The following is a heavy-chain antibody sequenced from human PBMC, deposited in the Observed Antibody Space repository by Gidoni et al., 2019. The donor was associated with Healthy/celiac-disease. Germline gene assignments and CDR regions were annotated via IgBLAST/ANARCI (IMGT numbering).Heavy chain of an antibody. CDR2: ISAYNGNK. CDR3: ARVGRFGELLSPFDY. V-gene: IGHV1-18*01. D-gene: IGHD3-10*01. J-gene: IGHJ4*02. CDR1: GYTLPRCV. Sequence: QVQLVQSVAEVRKPGASVRFSFKGSGYTLPRCVISWVRQAPGQGLEWLGWISAYNGNKNYAQKVQGRVTMTTDTSTSTDYMEMRSLRSDDTAVYYCARVGRFGELLSPFDYWGQGTLVTVSS.